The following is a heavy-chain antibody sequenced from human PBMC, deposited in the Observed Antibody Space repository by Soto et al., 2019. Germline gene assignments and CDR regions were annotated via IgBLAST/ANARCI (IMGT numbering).Heavy chain of an antibody. J-gene: IGHJ4*02. CDR3: AHGSGWLFDY. V-gene: IGHV2-5*01. Sequence: QITLKESGPTLVKPTQTLTLTCTFSGFSLSDSAVGVGWVRQPPGKALEWLALIYWNDDNRYSPSPKSRLTVTKDTSKNPVVLTMTNMHPVDTATYHCAHGSGWLFDYWGQGTLVTVSS. D-gene: IGHD6-19*01. CDR2: IYWNDDN. CDR1: GFSLSDSAVG.